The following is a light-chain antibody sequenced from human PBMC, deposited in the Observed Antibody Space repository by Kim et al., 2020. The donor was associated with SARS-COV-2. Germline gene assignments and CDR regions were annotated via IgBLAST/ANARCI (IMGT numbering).Light chain of an antibody. CDR3: CSYAGSSTLV. CDR2: EVS. Sequence: QSALTQPASVSGSPGQSITISCTGTSSDVGSYNLVSWYQQHPGKAPKLMLYEVSKRPSGVSNRFSVSKSGNTASLTISGLQAEDEADYYCCSYAGSSTLVFVEGTKLTVL. V-gene: IGLV2-23*02. J-gene: IGLJ3*02. CDR1: SSDVGSYNL.